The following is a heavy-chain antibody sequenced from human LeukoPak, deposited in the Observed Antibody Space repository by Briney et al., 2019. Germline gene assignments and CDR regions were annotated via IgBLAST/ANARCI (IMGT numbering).Heavy chain of an antibody. CDR3: ARLLWDTAMVYY. D-gene: IGHD5-18*01. J-gene: IGHJ4*02. Sequence: PAETLSLTCTVSGVSISSSSYYWGWIRQPPGKGLDWIRSIYYSGSTYYNPSLKSRVTISVDTSKNQLSLKRSSVTAADTAVYYGARLLWDTAMVYYWGQGTLVTVSS. CDR2: IYYSGST. V-gene: IGHV4-39*01. CDR1: GVSISSSSYY.